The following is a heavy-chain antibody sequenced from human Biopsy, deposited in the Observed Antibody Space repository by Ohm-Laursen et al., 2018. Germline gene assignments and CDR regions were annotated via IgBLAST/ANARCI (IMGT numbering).Heavy chain of an antibody. V-gene: IGHV4-59*02. Sequence: SDTLSLTCAVSGDSVTKYYWSWIRQPPGKGLEWIGHIYYSVMTNYNPSLQSRVSISVDTSRNQVSLALSSVTAADTAVYYCARDSGILNYGNFKYYHYYGMDVWGQGTKVIVSS. CDR2: IYYSVMT. CDR1: GDSVTKYY. D-gene: IGHD4-11*01. J-gene: IGHJ6*02. CDR3: ARDSGILNYGNFKYYHYYGMDV.